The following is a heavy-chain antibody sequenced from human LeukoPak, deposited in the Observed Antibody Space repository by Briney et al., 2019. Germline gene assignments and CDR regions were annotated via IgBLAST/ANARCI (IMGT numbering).Heavy chain of an antibody. CDR1: GFTFSNYA. Sequence: GGSLRLSCVASGFTFSNYAMSGVGQAPGKGLEWVSVITGSGTNRYYADSLKGRFTTSRDNSKNTVFLQMNSLRHEDTAIYYCVIWGDYDVLTGYYVPDYWGQGTLVTVAS. V-gene: IGHV3-23*01. CDR3: VIWGDYDVLTGYYVPDY. D-gene: IGHD3-9*01. J-gene: IGHJ4*02. CDR2: ITGSGTNR.